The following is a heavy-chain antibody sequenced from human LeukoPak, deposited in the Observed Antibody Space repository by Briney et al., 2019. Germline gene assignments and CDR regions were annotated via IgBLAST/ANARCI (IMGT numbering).Heavy chain of an antibody. CDR3: AKGVIYYYDSSGFPAYFDY. J-gene: IGHJ4*02. CDR1: GFTFSSYA. Sequence: GGSLRLSCAASGFTFSSYAMSRVRQAPGKGLEWVSAISGSGGSTYYADSVKGRFTISRDNSKNTLYLQMNSLRAEDTAVYYCAKGVIYYYDSSGFPAYFDYWGQGTLVTVSS. V-gene: IGHV3-23*01. CDR2: ISGSGGST. D-gene: IGHD3-22*01.